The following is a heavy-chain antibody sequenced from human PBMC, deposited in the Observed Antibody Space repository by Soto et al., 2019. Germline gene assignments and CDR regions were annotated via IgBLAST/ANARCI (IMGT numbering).Heavy chain of an antibody. CDR1: GGSISSYY. D-gene: IGHD2-2*01. CDR3: ARQIVVAAPHMDL. V-gene: IGHV4-59*08. Sequence: SETLSLTCTVSGGSISSYYWSWIRQPPGKGLEWIGYIYYSGSTNYNPSLKSRVTISVDTSKNQFSLKLSSVTAADTAVYYCARQIVVAAPHMDLWGKGPTVTVSS. CDR2: IYYSGST. J-gene: IGHJ6*03.